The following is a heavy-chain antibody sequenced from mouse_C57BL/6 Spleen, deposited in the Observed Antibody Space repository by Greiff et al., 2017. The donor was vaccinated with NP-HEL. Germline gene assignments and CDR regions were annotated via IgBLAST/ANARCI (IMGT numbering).Heavy chain of an antibody. CDR2: ISSGGDYI. CDR3: TRTPFYYYGSGDAMDY. D-gene: IGHD1-1*01. V-gene: IGHV5-9-1*02. J-gene: IGHJ4*01. CDR1: GSTFSSYA. Sequence: EVKLVESGEGLVKPGGSLKLSCAASGSTFSSYAMSWVRQTPEKRLEWVAYISSGGDYIYYADTVKGRFTISRDNARNTLYLQMSSLKCEDTAMYYCTRTPFYYYGSGDAMDYWGQGTSVTVSS.